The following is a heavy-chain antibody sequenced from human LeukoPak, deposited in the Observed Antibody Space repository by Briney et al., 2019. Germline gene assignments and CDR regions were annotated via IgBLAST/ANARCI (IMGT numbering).Heavy chain of an antibody. V-gene: IGHV3-7*03. CDR2: IKQDGSEK. CDR1: GFTFSSYW. Sequence: PGGSLRLSCAASGFTFSSYWMSWVRQAPGKGLEWVANIKQDGSEKYYVDSVKGRFTISRDNAKNSLYLQMNSLRAEDTAVYYCARDRDDTDTAAGGYYFDYWGQGTLVTVSS. CDR3: ARDRDDTDTAAGGYYFDY. D-gene: IGHD6-13*01. J-gene: IGHJ4*02.